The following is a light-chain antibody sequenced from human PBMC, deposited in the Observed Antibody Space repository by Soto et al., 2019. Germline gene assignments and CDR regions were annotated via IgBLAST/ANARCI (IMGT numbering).Light chain of an antibody. CDR3: LLSCSGARPYV. V-gene: IGLV7-46*01. Sequence: QTVVTQEPSLTVSPRGTVTLTCGSSTGAVTGGHFPYWFQQKPGQAPKTLIYDTTNKHSWTPARFSGSLLGGKAALTLSGARPEDEAEYSCLLSCSGARPYVFRTGTKLTVL. CDR1: TGAVTGGHF. CDR2: DTT. J-gene: IGLJ1*01.